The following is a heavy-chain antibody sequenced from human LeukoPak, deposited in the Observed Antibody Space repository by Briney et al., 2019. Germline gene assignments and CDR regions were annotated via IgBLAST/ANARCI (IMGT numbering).Heavy chain of an antibody. CDR3: VRGSPVWEI. D-gene: IGHD1-26*01. CDR1: GFTFSNYY. Sequence: GRSLRLSCSASGFTFSNYYMTWVRQAPGKAREWVAFIKQDGSEKAYVDSVKGRFTISRDNAKNSLYLQMDSLRAEDTAIYYCVRGSPVWEIWGQGALVTVSS. CDR2: IKQDGSEK. V-gene: IGHV3-7*01. J-gene: IGHJ4*02.